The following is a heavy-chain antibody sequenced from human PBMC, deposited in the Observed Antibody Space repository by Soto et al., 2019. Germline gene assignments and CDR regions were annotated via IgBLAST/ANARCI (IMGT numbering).Heavy chain of an antibody. D-gene: IGHD6-19*01. J-gene: IGHJ5*02. Sequence: PSQTLSLTCAISGDSVSSNSAAWNWIRQSPSRGLEWLGRTYYRSKWYNDYAVSVKSRITINPDTSKNQFSLQLNSVTPADTAVYYCVRVGQWLVWGNWFDPWGQGTLVTVSS. CDR1: GDSVSSNSAA. V-gene: IGHV6-1*01. CDR2: TYYRSKWYN. CDR3: VRVGQWLVWGNWFDP.